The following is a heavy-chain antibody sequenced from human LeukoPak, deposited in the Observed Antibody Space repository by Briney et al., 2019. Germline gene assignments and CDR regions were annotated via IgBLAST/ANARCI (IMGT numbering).Heavy chain of an antibody. V-gene: IGHV3-23*01. J-gene: IGHJ5*02. Sequence: GGSLRPSCVASGFTFSSYAMSWVRQAPGKGLEWVSAISGSGGSTFYADSVKGRFTISRDNSKNTLYLQMNSLRAEDTAVYYCAKTEYSSSFDWFDPWGQGTLVTVSS. CDR3: AKTEYSSSFDWFDP. CDR2: ISGSGGST. D-gene: IGHD6-6*01. CDR1: GFTFSSYA.